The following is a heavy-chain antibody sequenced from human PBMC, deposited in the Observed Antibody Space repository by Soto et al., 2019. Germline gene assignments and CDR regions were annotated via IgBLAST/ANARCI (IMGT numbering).Heavy chain of an antibody. CDR1: GGSISSYY. Sequence: QVQLQESGPGLVKPSETLSLTCTVSGGSISSYYWSWIRQPPGKGLEWIGYIYYSGSTNYNPSLKSRVTISVDTSKNQFSRKLSSVTAADTAVYYCARDHIVVVPAAPNYYYGMDVWGQGTTVTVSS. CDR2: IYYSGST. CDR3: ARDHIVVVPAAPNYYYGMDV. J-gene: IGHJ6*02. D-gene: IGHD2-2*01. V-gene: IGHV4-59*01.